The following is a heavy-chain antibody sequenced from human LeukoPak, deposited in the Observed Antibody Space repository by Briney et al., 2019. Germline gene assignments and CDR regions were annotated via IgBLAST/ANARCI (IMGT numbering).Heavy chain of an antibody. Sequence: GGSLRPSCAASGFTFSSYSMNWVRQAPGKGLEWVSSISSSSSYIYYADSVKGRFTISRDNAKNSLYLQMNSLRAEDTAVYYCAREGRGNWYFDLWGRGTLVTVSS. CDR1: GFTFSSYS. D-gene: IGHD1-26*01. CDR2: ISSSSSYI. V-gene: IGHV3-21*01. J-gene: IGHJ2*01. CDR3: AREGRGNWYFDL.